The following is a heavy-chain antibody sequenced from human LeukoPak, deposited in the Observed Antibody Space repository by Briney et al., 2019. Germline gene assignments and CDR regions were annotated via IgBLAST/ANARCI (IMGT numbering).Heavy chain of an antibody. CDR3: ARWVDLTVY. J-gene: IGHJ4*02. CDR2: FDHTGTT. D-gene: IGHD3-9*01. CDR1: GGSISSSDYY. Sequence: SETLSLTCTVSGGSISSSDYYWGWIRQPPGKGLEWIGSFDHTGTTYYNPSLKSRVTTSVDTSNNQFSLRLSSVTAADTAVYYCARWVDLTVYWGQGTLVTVSS. V-gene: IGHV4-39*01.